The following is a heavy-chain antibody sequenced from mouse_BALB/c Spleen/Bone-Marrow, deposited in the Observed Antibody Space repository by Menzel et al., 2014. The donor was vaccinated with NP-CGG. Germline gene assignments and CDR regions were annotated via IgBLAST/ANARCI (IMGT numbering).Heavy chain of an antibody. CDR1: GYTFSSYW. CDR3: ARENDYWYFDV. V-gene: IGHV1-9*01. D-gene: IGHD2-3*01. J-gene: IGHJ1*01. CDR2: ILPGSGNT. Sequence: VQLQESGAELMKPGASVKISCKATGYTFSSYWIEWVKQRPGHGLEWIGEILPGSGNTNYNEKFKGKATFTADTSSNTAYMQLSSLTSEDSADYYCARENDYWYFDVWGAGTTVTVSS.